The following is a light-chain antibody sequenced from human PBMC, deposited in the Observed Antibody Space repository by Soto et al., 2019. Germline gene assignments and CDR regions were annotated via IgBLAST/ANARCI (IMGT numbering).Light chain of an antibody. V-gene: IGKV1-27*01. J-gene: IGKJ3*01. CDR2: AAS. CDR3: QKYSSVPV. Sequence: DLQMTQSPTSLSASVGDRVTITCRASQDIRNFVAWYQQKPGKAPKLLIYAASTLQSGVPSRFSGSASGTDVTLTINSLQPEDVATYSCQKYSSVPVFGPGTKVELK. CDR1: QDIRNF.